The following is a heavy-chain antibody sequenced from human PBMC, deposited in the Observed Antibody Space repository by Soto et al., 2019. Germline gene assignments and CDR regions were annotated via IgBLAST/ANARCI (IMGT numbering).Heavy chain of an antibody. CDR3: AIAGSYRFDY. Sequence: EVQLVESGGDLIQPGGSLRISCAASGFTFSTSWMHWVRQAPGEGLAWVSRINSDGTTINYADSVKGRFTISRDNAKNTLYLQMNSLRADDTAVYYCAIAGSYRFDYWGRGTLVTVSS. CDR2: INSDGTTI. J-gene: IGHJ4*02. D-gene: IGHD1-26*01. CDR1: GFTFSTSW. V-gene: IGHV3-74*01.